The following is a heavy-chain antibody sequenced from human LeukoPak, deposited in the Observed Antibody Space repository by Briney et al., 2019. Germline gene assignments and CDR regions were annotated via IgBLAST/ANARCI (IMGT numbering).Heavy chain of an antibody. D-gene: IGHD2-2*01. CDR3: ARDQYCSSTSCSPPSYYYGMDV. Sequence: GGSLRLSCAASGFTLSSYAMHWVRQAPGKGLEWVAVISYDGSNEYYADSVKGRFTISRDNSKNTLYLQMNSLRAEDTAVYYCARDQYCSSTSCSPPSYYYGMDVWGKGTTVTVSS. CDR1: GFTLSSYA. V-gene: IGHV3-30*04. CDR2: ISYDGSNE. J-gene: IGHJ6*04.